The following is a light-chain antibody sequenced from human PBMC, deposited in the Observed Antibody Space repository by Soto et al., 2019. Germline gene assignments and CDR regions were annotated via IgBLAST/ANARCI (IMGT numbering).Light chain of an antibody. CDR3: QHYGSAPPLT. Sequence: EFVLTQSPGTLSLSPGARSTLSCRASQSVSSTFLAWYQQKPGQPPRLLIYVASTTGTGIPDRVSGSGCGTDFVLTLSRLEPADFAVYYCQHYGSAPPLTFGGGTKVEIK. J-gene: IGKJ4*01. CDR1: QSVSSTF. V-gene: IGKV3-20*01. CDR2: VAS.